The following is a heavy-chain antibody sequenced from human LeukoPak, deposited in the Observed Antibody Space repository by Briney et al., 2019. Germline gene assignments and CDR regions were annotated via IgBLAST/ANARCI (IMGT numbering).Heavy chain of an antibody. D-gene: IGHD6-19*01. J-gene: IGHJ4*02. Sequence: ASVKVSCKASGYTFTNYGITWVRQAPGQGRERVGWISAHDGTRNYTLKHEDRVTINTETSTSRAYMEVRVLRSDDTAVYYCARRSTLYSSGRFYFDYWGQGTLVTVSS. CDR3: ARRSTLYSSGRFYFDY. CDR2: ISAHDGTR. CDR1: GYTFTNYG. V-gene: IGHV1-18*01.